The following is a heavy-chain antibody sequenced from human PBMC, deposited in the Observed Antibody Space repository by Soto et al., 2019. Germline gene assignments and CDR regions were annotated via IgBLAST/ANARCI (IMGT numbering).Heavy chain of an antibody. Sequence: PWGSLRLSCAASGFTFGSYAISWGGQSPGKWLEWVSAISGSGGSTYYADSVKGRFTISRDNSKNTLYLQMNSLRAEDTAVYYCAKGMVRGVISYWGQGTLVTVSS. CDR1: GFTFGSYA. J-gene: IGHJ4*02. CDR2: ISGSGGST. V-gene: IGHV3-23*01. D-gene: IGHD3-10*01. CDR3: AKGMVRGVISY.